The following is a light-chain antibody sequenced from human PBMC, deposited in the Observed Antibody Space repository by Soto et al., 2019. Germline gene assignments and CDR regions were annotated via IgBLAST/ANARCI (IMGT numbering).Light chain of an antibody. CDR3: LQDHDDSWT. CDR2: AAS. Sequence: IQMTQSPSSLSASIGDSVTITCRASQTIIGYLNWYQQKPGKAPRLLINAASNLQSGVPSRFRGSRSGTEFTLTVSSLQPEDFATYYCLQDHDDSWTFGQGTKVDIK. J-gene: IGKJ1*01. CDR1: QTIIGY. V-gene: IGKV1-6*02.